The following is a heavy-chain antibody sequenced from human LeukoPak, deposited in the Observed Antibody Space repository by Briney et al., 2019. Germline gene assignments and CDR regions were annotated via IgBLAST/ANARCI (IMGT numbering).Heavy chain of an antibody. D-gene: IGHD3-22*01. CDR1: GGSISSYY. V-gene: IGHV4-59*08. CDR3: ARHVDSSGPNFDY. J-gene: IGHJ4*02. CDR2: IYYSGST. Sequence: SGTLSLTCTVSGGSISSYYWSWIRQPPGKGLEWIGYIYYSGSTNYNPSLKSRVTISVDTSKNQFSLKLSSVTAADTAVYYCARHVDSSGPNFDYWGQGTLVTVSS.